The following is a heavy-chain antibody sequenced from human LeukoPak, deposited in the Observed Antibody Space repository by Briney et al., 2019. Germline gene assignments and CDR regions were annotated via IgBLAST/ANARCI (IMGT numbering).Heavy chain of an antibody. CDR1: GFTFSSYN. D-gene: IGHD6-13*01. J-gene: IGHJ4*02. V-gene: IGHV3-48*04. CDR3: ARDEGSSSWYDY. CDR2: ISSSSTI. Sequence: PGGSLRLSCAASGFTFSSYNMNWVRQAPGKGLEWVSYISSSSTIYYADSVKGRFTISRDNAKNSLYLQMNSLRAEDTAVYYCARDEGSSSWYDYWGQGTLVTVSS.